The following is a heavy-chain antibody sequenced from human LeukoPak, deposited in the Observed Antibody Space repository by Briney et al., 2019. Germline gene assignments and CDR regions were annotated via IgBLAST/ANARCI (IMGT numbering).Heavy chain of an antibody. Sequence: GASVKVSCKASGYTFTSYGISWVLQAPGQGLEWMGWISAYNGNTNYAQKLQGRVTMTTDTSTSTAYMELRSLRSDDTAVYYCARPHYDFWSGYPDYWGQGTLVTVSS. CDR3: ARPHYDFWSGYPDY. CDR1: GYTFTSYG. V-gene: IGHV1-18*01. D-gene: IGHD3-3*01. CDR2: ISAYNGNT. J-gene: IGHJ4*02.